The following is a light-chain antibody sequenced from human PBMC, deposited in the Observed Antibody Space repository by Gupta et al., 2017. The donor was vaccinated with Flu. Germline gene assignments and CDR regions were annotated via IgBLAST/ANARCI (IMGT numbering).Light chain of an antibody. V-gene: IGKV1-5*03. Sequence: DIQMTQSPSILSASVGDRVTITCRASQSFGNYLAWYQQKVGMAPKLLIHTASTSVTGVPSRFRGSGSGTEFTLTINSLQPDDLATYYCQQCNSYPYTFGQGTRLEIK. J-gene: IGKJ2*01. CDR2: TAS. CDR1: QSFGNY. CDR3: QQCNSYPYT.